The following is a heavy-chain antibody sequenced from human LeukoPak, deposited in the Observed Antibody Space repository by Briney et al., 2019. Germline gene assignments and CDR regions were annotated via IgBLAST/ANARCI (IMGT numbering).Heavy chain of an antibody. CDR3: ARHPYSSGWFYYFDY. D-gene: IGHD6-19*01. CDR1: GGSMSSRRNY. V-gene: IGHV4-39*01. Sequence: SETLSLTCTVSGGSMSSRRNYWGWIRQPPGKGLEWVGSIYYSGSTDYNPSLKSRVSISVDTSKNQFSLNLSSVTAADTAVYYCARHPYSSGWFYYFDYWRQGTLVTVSS. CDR2: IYYSGST. J-gene: IGHJ4*02.